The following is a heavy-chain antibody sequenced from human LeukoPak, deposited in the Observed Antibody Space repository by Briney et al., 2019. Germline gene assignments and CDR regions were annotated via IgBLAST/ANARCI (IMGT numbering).Heavy chain of an antibody. J-gene: IGHJ4*02. V-gene: IGHV4-38-2*02. D-gene: IGHD3-22*01. CDR1: GYSISSGYY. Sequence: KASETLSLTCTVSGYSISSGYYWGWIRQPPGKGLEWIGSIYHSGSTYYNPSLKSRVTISVDTSKNQFSLKLSSVTAADTAVYYCAGHYYDSSSYYLGYYFDYWGQGTLVTVSS. CDR3: AGHYYDSSSYYLGYYFDY. CDR2: IYHSGST.